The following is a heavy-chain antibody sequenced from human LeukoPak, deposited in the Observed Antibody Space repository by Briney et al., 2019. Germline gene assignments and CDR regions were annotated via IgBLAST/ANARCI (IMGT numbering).Heavy chain of an antibody. Sequence: GGSLRLSCAASGFSFSTYVMSWVRQTPGKGLEWVSAISGSDPGTYYADSVKGRFTISRDNSKNTLSLQMNNLRVEDTAMYYCARGGGSENHYAPWYFDYWGQGALVTVSS. CDR1: GFSFSTYV. V-gene: IGHV3-23*01. CDR2: ISGSDPGT. CDR3: ARGGGSENHYAPWYFDY. D-gene: IGHD3-10*01. J-gene: IGHJ4*02.